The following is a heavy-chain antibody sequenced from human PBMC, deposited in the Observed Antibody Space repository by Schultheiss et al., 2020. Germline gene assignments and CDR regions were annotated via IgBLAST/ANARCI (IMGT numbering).Heavy chain of an antibody. D-gene: IGHD4-23*01. CDR3: ARVSGGPFDY. CDR1: GFTFSSYG. Sequence: GGSLRLSCAASGFTFSSYGMHWVRQAPGKGLEWVSAISGSGVSTYYADSVKGRFTISRDNSKHTLYLQVNSLRAEDTAVYYCARVSGGPFDYWGQGTLVTVSS. CDR2: ISGSGVST. V-gene: IGHV3-23*01. J-gene: IGHJ4*02.